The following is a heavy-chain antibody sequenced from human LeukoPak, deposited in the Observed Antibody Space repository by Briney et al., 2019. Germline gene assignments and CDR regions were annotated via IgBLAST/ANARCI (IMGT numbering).Heavy chain of an antibody. D-gene: IGHD5-18*01. V-gene: IGHV3-30-3*01. CDR3: ARRTAMVSLDY. CDR2: ISYDGSNK. CDR1: GFTFSSYA. J-gene: IGHJ4*02. Sequence: GRSLGLSCAASGFTFSSYAMHWVRQAPGKGLEWVAVISYDGSNKYYADSVKGRFTISRDNSKNTLYLQMNSLRAEDTAVYYCARRTAMVSLDYWGQGTLVTVSS.